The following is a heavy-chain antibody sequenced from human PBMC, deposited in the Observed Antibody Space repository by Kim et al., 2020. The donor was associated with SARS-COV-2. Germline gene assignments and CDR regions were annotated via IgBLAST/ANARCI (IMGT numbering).Heavy chain of an antibody. CDR2: ISAYNGNT. CDR1: GYTFTSYG. D-gene: IGHD5-18*01. CDR3: ARDSGYSYGLQDDAFDI. J-gene: IGHJ3*02. Sequence: ASVKVSCKASGYTFTSYGISWVRQAPGQGLEWMGWISAYNGNTNYAQKLQGRVTMTTDTSTSTAYMELRSLRSDDTAVYYCARDSGYSYGLQDDAFDIWGQGTMVTVSS. V-gene: IGHV1-18*01.